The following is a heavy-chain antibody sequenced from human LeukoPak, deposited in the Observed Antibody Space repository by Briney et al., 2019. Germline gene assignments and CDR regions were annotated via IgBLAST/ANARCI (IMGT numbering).Heavy chain of an antibody. V-gene: IGHV3-15*01. CDR3: TTKYCSGGSCYGSEAFDI. CDR1: GFTFSNAW. J-gene: IGHJ3*02. CDR2: IKSKTDGGTT. Sequence: GGSLRLSCAASGFTFSNAWMSWVRQAPGKGLEWVGGIKSKTDGGTTDYAAPVKGRFTISRDDSKNTLYLQMNSLKTEDTAVYYCTTKYCSGGSCYGSEAFDIWGQGTMVTVSS. D-gene: IGHD2-15*01.